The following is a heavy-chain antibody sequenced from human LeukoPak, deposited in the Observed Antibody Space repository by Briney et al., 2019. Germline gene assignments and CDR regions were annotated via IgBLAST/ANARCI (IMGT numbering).Heavy chain of an antibody. Sequence: GGSLRLSCAASGFTFSSYWMSWVRQAPGKRLEWVANIKQDGSEKYYVDSMKGRFTISRDNAKNSLYLQMNSLRAEDTAVYYCARVVGYQYYFDFWGQGTLVTVSS. CDR1: GFTFSSYW. D-gene: IGHD5-18*01. CDR2: IKQDGSEK. CDR3: ARVVGYQYYFDF. V-gene: IGHV3-7*01. J-gene: IGHJ4*02.